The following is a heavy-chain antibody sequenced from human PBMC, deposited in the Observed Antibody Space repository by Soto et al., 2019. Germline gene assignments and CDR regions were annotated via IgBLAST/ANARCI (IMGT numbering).Heavy chain of an antibody. V-gene: IGHV3-33*01. CDR3: ARVFSNGVLDY. CDR1: GFTFSSYG. CDR2: IWYDGSNK. Sequence: QVQLVESGGGVVQPGRSLRLSCAASGFTFSSYGMHWVRQAPGKGLEWVAVIWYDGSNKYYADSVKGRFTISRDNSKNTLYLQMNSLRAEDSVVYCCARVFSNGVLDYWGQGTLVTVSS. J-gene: IGHJ4*02. D-gene: IGHD2-8*01.